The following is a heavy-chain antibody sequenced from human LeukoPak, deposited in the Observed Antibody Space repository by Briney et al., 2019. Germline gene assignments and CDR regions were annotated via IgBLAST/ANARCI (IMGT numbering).Heavy chain of an antibody. CDR1: GGSISSYY. V-gene: IGHV4-59*01. D-gene: IGHD3/OR15-3a*01. J-gene: IGHJ4*02. CDR2: LYYSGGP. CDR3: ARRADFWALPERTYSFDY. Sequence: SETLSLTCTVSGGSISSYYWSWIRQPPGKGLEWIGYLYYSGGPTYNPSLKSRVTISADTSKNQLSLNLRFVTAADTAVYYCARRADFWALPERTYSFDYWGQGALVTVSS.